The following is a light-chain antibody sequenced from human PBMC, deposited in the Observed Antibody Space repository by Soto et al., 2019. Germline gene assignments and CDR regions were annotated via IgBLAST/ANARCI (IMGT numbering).Light chain of an antibody. V-gene: IGKV3D-20*01. CDR1: QSLTSGY. CDR3: HQYGSSPF. J-gene: IGKJ3*01. Sequence: ESVLTQSPATLSLSPGERATPSCGASQSLTSGYLAWYQQKPGLAPRLLIYDASTRATGIPDRFSGSGSGTDFTLTISRLEPEDFAVYYCHQYGSSPFFGPGTKVDV. CDR2: DAS.